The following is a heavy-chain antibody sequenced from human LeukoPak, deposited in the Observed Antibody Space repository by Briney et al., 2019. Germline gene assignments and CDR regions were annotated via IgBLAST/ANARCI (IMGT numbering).Heavy chain of an antibody. J-gene: IGHJ4*02. CDR1: GYTFSSYT. CDR3: ARDSEVAAAVGTFDY. CDR2: INTNTGNP. V-gene: IGHV7-4-1*02. Sequence: ASVKVSCKASGYTFSSYTMNWVRQAPGQGLEWMGWINTNTGNPTYAQGFTGRFVFSLDTSVSTAYLQISSLKAEDTAVYYCARDSEVAAAVGTFDYWGQGTLVTVSS. D-gene: IGHD6-13*01.